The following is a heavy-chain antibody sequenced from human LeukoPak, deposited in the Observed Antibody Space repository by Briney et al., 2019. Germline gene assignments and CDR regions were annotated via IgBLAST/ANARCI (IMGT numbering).Heavy chain of an antibody. CDR2: IYHSGST. CDR3: ARGSRPVYNLLTGKRYFDY. J-gene: IGHJ4*02. CDR1: GYSISSGYY. V-gene: IGHV4-38-2*02. D-gene: IGHD3-9*01. Sequence: SETLSLTCTVSGYSISSGYYWGWIRQPPGKGLEWIGSIYHSGSTYYNPSLKSRVTISLDTSKNQFSLKMTSGTAADTAVYYCARGSRPVYNLLTGKRYFDYWGQGTLLTVSS.